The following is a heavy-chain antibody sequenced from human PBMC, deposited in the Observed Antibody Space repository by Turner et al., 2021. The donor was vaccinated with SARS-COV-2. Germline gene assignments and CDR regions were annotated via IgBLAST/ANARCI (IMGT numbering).Heavy chain of an antibody. CDR1: GFPFSSYG. Sequence: QVPLVESGGGVVQPGRSLRLSCAASGFPFSSYGMHWVRQAPGKGLEWVAVTSYDGSNKYYADSVKGRFTISRDNSKNTLYLQMNSLRAEDTAVYYCAKQQGLYSNPMYYFDYWGQGTLVTVSS. CDR3: AKQQGLYSNPMYYFDY. V-gene: IGHV3-30*18. J-gene: IGHJ4*02. CDR2: TSYDGSNK. D-gene: IGHD4-4*01.